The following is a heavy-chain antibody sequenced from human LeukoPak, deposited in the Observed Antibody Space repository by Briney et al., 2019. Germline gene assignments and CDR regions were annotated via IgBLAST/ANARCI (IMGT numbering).Heavy chain of an antibody. CDR3: ARGAAGMAYFDC. V-gene: IGHV3-48*02. J-gene: IGHJ4*02. CDR1: GFTFSSYN. CDR2: ITTTSGTL. D-gene: IGHD5-18*01. Sequence: PGGSLRLSCAASGFTFSSYNLNWLRQAPGKGLEWVSFITTTSGTLHYADSVKGRFTISRDNAKNSLYLQLNSLRDEDTAVYYCARGAAGMAYFDCWGQGTLVTVAS.